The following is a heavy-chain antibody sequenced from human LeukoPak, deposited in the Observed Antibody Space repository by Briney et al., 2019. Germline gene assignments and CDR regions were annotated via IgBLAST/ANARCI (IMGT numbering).Heavy chain of an antibody. D-gene: IGHD3-22*01. Sequence: SETLSLTCTVSGGSISSYYWSWIRQPPGKGLEWIGYIYYSGSTNYNPSLKSRVTMSVDTSKNQFSLKLRSVTAADTAVYYCARDGHYYDSSGYYPFDYWGQGTLVTVSS. J-gene: IGHJ4*02. V-gene: IGHV4-59*12. CDR1: GGSISSYY. CDR3: ARDGHYYDSSGYYPFDY. CDR2: IYYSGST.